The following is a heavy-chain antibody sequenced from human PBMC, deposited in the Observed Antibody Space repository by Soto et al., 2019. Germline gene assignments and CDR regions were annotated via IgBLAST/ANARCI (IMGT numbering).Heavy chain of an antibody. CDR3: ASEYCSGGSCYPED. CDR1: GFTFSSYS. Sequence: EVQLVESGGGLVQPGGSLRLSCVASGFTFSSYSMNWVRQAPGKGLEWVSYISSSSSTIYYADSVKGRFTISRDNAKNSLYLQMNSLRAEDTAVYYCASEYCSGGSCYPEDWGQGTLFTVSS. CDR2: ISSSSSTI. D-gene: IGHD2-15*01. V-gene: IGHV3-48*01. J-gene: IGHJ4*02.